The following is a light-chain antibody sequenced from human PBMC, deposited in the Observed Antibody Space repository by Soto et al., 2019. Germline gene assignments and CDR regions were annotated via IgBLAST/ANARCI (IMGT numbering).Light chain of an antibody. Sequence: EIALTQSPGTLSLSPGERATLSCRASQTITSNFLAWYQQKPGLASRLLIYGVSSRATDIPDRFSGTGSGTDFTLTISRLEPEDFAVYYCQQYASSVSYTFGQGTKLEIK. CDR3: QQYASSVSYT. CDR1: QTITSNF. J-gene: IGKJ2*01. V-gene: IGKV3-20*01. CDR2: GVS.